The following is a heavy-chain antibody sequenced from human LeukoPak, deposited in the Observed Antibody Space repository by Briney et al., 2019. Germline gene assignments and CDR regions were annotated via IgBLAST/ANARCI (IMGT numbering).Heavy chain of an antibody. CDR1: GGSFSGYY. CDR2: INHGGST. V-gene: IGHV4-34*01. D-gene: IGHD6-13*01. J-gene: IGHJ5*02. CDR3: ARRRGYSSSWYGGWFDP. Sequence: SETLSLTCAVYGGSFSGYYWSWIRQPPGKGLEWIGEINHGGSTNYNPSLKSRVTISVDTSKNQLSLKLSSVTAADTAVYYCARRRGYSSSWYGGWFDPWGQGTLVTVSS.